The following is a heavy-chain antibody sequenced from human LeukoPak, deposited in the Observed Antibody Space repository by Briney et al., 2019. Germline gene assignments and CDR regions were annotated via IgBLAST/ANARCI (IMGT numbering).Heavy chain of an antibody. J-gene: IGHJ6*03. V-gene: IGHV4-34*01. CDR3: ARGWRQQLVLEYYYYYMDV. Sequence: SETLPLTCAVYGGSFSGYYWSWIRQPPGKGLEWIGEINHSGSTNYNPSLKSRVTISVDTSKNQFSLKLSSVTAADTAVYYCARGWRQQLVLEYYYYYMDVWGKGTTVTVSS. CDR2: INHSGST. CDR1: GGSFSGYY. D-gene: IGHD6-13*01.